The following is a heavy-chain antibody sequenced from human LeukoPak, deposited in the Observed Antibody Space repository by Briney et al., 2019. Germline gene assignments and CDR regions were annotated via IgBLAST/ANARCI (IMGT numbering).Heavy chain of an antibody. Sequence: SETLSLTCAVYGGSFSGYYWSWIRHPPGKGLEWIGEINHSGSTNYNPSLKSRVTISVDTSKSQFSLKLSSVTAADTAVYYCAGVLLWFGESFDPWGQGTLVTVSS. CDR3: AGVLLWFGESFDP. D-gene: IGHD3-10*01. J-gene: IGHJ5*02. CDR2: INHSGST. CDR1: GGSFSGYY. V-gene: IGHV4-34*01.